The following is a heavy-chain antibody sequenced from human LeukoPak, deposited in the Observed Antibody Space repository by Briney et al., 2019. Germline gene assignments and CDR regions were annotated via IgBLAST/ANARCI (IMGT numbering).Heavy chain of an antibody. J-gene: IGHJ4*02. D-gene: IGHD4-23*01. CDR3: ARDTFNSGLDY. CDR2: IYYSGST. V-gene: IGHV4-30-4*01. CDR1: GVSISNGDYY. Sequence: QASQTLSLTCTVSGVSISNGDYYWTWIRQPPGKGLEWIAYIYYSGSTYYNPSLKSRVTISVDKSKNQFSLKVSSVTAADTAVYFCARDTFNSGLDYWGQGILVTVSS.